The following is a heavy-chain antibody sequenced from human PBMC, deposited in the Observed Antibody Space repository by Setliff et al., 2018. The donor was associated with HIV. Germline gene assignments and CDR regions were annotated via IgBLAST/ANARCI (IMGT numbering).Heavy chain of an antibody. J-gene: IGHJ6*03. Sequence: SETLSLTCTVSGGSISIISYYWGWIRQPPGKGLEYIGSIYYSGSTYYSPSLKSRVTISVDTSKNQFSLRLSSVTAADTAVYYCARRTYDSTWGDYSYYYMDVWGEGTTVTVSS. V-gene: IGHV4-39*01. D-gene: IGHD3-22*01. CDR1: GGSISIISYY. CDR3: ARRTYDSTWGDYSYYYMDV. CDR2: IYYSGST.